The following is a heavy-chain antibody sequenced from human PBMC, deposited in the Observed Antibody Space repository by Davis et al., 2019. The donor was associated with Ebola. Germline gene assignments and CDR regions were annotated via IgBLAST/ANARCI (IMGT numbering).Heavy chain of an antibody. CDR1: GYTFTSYY. J-gene: IGHJ6*02. CDR2: INPSGGST. CDR3: ARHRWFTDIVVVPAALNYGMDV. Sequence: AASVKVSCKASGYTFTSYYMHWVRQAPGQGLEWMGIINPSGGSTSYAQKFQGRVTMTRDTSTSTVYMELSSLRSEDTAVYYCARHRWFTDIVVVPAALNYGMDVWGQGTTVTVSS. V-gene: IGHV1-46*01. D-gene: IGHD2-2*01.